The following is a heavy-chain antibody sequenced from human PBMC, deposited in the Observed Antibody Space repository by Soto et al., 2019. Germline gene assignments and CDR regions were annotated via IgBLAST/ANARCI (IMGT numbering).Heavy chain of an antibody. CDR2: ISAYNGNT. Sequence: GASVKSSCKVSGYTFTSYGISWVRQAPGQGLEWMGWISAYNGNTNYAQKLQGRVTMTTDTSTSTAYMELRSLRSDDTAVYYCARLYSSAIVYYYGMDVWGQGTTVTVSS. CDR3: ARLYSSAIVYYYGMDV. CDR1: GYTFTSYG. D-gene: IGHD6-19*01. J-gene: IGHJ6*02. V-gene: IGHV1-18*04.